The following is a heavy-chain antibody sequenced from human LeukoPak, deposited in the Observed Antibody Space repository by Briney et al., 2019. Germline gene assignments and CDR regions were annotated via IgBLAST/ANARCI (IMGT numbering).Heavy chain of an antibody. Sequence: LSLTCAVYGGSFSSYYWNWIRQAPGKGLEWVSYISSSGSTIYYADSVKGRFTISRDNAKNSLYLQMNSLRAEDTAVYYCARNSYGDYTPDYWGQGTLVTVSS. D-gene: IGHD4-17*01. CDR1: GGSFSSYY. CDR3: ARNSYGDYTPDY. V-gene: IGHV3-11*04. J-gene: IGHJ4*02. CDR2: ISSSGSTI.